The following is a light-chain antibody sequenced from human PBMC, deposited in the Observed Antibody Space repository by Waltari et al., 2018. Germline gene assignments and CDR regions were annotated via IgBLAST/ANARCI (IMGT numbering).Light chain of an antibody. CDR2: GGS. V-gene: IGLV2-23*01. CDR3: CSYAGSSPHVI. Sequence: QSALTQPASVSGSPGQSITISCTGSSSDVGSYKFVSWYQQNPGKAPQLMIYGGSQRPSGVSNRLSGSKSGNTASLTISGLRAEDEADYYCCSYAGSSPHVIFGGGTKLTVL. J-gene: IGLJ2*01. CDR1: SSDVGSYKF.